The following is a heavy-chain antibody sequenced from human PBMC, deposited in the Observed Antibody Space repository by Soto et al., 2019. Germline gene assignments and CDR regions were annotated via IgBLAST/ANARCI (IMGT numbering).Heavy chain of an antibody. D-gene: IGHD1-20*01. V-gene: IGHV3-53*01. CDR3: ATSGITGTPPHYYYYGMDV. CDR2: LYTEGTT. J-gene: IGHJ6*02. CDR1: GLTVSHNY. Sequence: PGGSLRLSCVASGLTVSHNYMAWVRQAPEMGLEWVSILYTEGTTYYADSVKGRFTISRDSSKNNLFLQMDSLRAEDTAVYYCATSGITGTPPHYYYYGMDVWGQGTTVTVS.